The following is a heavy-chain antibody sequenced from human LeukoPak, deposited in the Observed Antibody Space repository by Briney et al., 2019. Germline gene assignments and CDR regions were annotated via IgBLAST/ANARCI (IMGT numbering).Heavy chain of an antibody. V-gene: IGHV3-11*06. Sequence: GGSLRLSCAASGFTFSDFYMGWLRQAPGKGREWLSYISPTDYTNHADSVQGRFTISTDNAKTSMYLQMNSLRVEDTAVYFCARGTEYNYDPFDDWGQGTLVTVSS. CDR3: ARGTEYNYDPFDD. J-gene: IGHJ4*02. D-gene: IGHD5-18*01. CDR2: ISPTDYT. CDR1: GFTFSDFY.